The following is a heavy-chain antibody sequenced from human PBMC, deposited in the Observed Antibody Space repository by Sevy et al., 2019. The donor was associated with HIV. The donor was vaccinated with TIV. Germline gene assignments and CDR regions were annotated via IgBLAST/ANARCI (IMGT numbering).Heavy chain of an antibody. D-gene: IGHD6-6*01. CDR3: ARGPGIAARFDWFDP. Sequence: ASVKVSCKASGYTFTGYYMHWVRQAPGQGLEWMGRINPNSGGTNYAQKFQGRVTMTRDTSISTAYMELGRLGSDDRAVYYCARGPGIAARFDWFDPWGQGTLVTVSS. CDR2: INPNSGGT. J-gene: IGHJ5*02. V-gene: IGHV1-2*06. CDR1: GYTFTGYY.